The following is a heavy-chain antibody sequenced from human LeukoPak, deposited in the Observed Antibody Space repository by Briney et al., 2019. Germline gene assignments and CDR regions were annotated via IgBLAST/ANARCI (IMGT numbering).Heavy chain of an antibody. CDR3: ARAGVGYDSSGYYFAWFDP. CDR1: GYTFTSYG. V-gene: IGHV1-18*01. D-gene: IGHD3-22*01. Sequence: AASVKVSCKASGYTFTSYGISWVRQAPGQGLEWMGWISAYNGNTNYAQKLQGRVTMTTDTSTSTAYMELRSLRSDDTAVYYCARAGVGYDSSGYYFAWFDPWGQGTLVTVSS. CDR2: ISAYNGNT. J-gene: IGHJ5*02.